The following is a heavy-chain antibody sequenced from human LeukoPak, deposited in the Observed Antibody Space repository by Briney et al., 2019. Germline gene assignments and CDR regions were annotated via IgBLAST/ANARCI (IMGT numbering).Heavy chain of an antibody. D-gene: IGHD4-17*01. J-gene: IGHJ4*02. CDR1: GVSISSGSYY. CDR2: IYTSGST. V-gene: IGHV4-61*02. Sequence: NPSQTLSLTCTVSGVSISSGSYYWSWIRQPAGKGLEWIGRIYTSGSTNYNPSLKSRVTISVDTSKNQFSLKLSSVTAADTAVYYCARVSTTVTPFHFDYWGQGTLVTVSS. CDR3: ARVSTTVTPFHFDY.